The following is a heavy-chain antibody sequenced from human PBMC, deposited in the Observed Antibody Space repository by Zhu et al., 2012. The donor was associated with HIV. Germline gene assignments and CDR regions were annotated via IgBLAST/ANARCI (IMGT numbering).Heavy chain of an antibody. CDR3: ARHSWTATDYFDH. J-gene: IGHJ4*02. CDR1: GSSIISTYY. Sequence: QVQLQESGPGLVKPSETLSLTCAVSGSSIISTYYWGWIRQPPGKGLEWIGSIYHSETTYYNPSLKSRVAISIDTANNQFSLKLSSVTAADTAVYYCARHSWTATDYFDHWGQGTLVTVSS. V-gene: IGHV4-38-2*01. D-gene: IGHD3-3*02. CDR2: IYHSETT.